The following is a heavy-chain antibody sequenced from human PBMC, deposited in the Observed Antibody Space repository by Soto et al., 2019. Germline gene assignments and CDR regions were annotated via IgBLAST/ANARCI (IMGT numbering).Heavy chain of an antibody. D-gene: IGHD2-2*01. CDR1: GGTFSSYA. CDR2: IIPIFGTA. CDR3: ARRYCSSTSCYSLTYYYGMDV. V-gene: IGHV1-69*06. J-gene: IGHJ6*02. Sequence: ASVMVSCKASGGTFSSYAIGWVRQAPGQGLEWMGGIIPIFGTANYAQKFQGRVTITADKSTSTAYMELSSLRSEDTAVYYCARRYCSSTSCYSLTYYYGMDVWGQGTTVTVSS.